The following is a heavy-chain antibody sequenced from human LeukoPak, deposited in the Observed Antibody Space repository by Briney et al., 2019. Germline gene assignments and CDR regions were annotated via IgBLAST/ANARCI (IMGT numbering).Heavy chain of an antibody. CDR2: INPNSGGT. J-gene: IGHJ3*02. V-gene: IGHV1-2*06. Sequence: ASVKASCNASGYTLNGYYMHWVRQAPGQGLESMGRINPNSGGTNYAQKFQGRVTMTRDTSISTAYMELSRLRSDGTAVYCCASLVLGSGYYRDAFDIWGQGTMVTVSS. CDR1: GYTLNGYY. D-gene: IGHD3-22*01. CDR3: ASLVLGSGYYRDAFDI.